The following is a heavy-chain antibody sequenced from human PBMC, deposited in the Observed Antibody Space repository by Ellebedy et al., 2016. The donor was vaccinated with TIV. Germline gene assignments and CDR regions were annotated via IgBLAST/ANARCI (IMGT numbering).Heavy chain of an antibody. CDR1: GGSFSGYA. CDR3: ARADYSSSPGGLYYYMDV. J-gene: IGHJ6*03. Sequence: SVKVSXXASGGSFSGYAFSWVRQAPGQGLEWMGGIIPTFGAPKYALRFQGRVTITADEYSTTAYMEVSRLRSEDTAVYYCARADYSSSPGGLYYYMDVWGKGTTVNVSS. D-gene: IGHD4-11*01. V-gene: IGHV1-69*13. CDR2: IIPTFGAP.